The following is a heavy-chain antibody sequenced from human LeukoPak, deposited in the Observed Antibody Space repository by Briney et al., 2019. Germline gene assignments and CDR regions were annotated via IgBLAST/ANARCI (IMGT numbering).Heavy chain of an antibody. V-gene: IGHV4-30-2*01. Sequence: SETLSLTCAVSGGSISSGGYSWSWIRQPPGKGLEWIGYIYHSGSTNYNPSLKGRVTISVDTSKNQFSLKLNSVTAADTAVYYCARHPFSDGFDIWGQGTMVTVSS. CDR3: ARHPFSDGFDI. CDR2: IYHSGST. J-gene: IGHJ3*02. CDR1: GGSISSGGYS.